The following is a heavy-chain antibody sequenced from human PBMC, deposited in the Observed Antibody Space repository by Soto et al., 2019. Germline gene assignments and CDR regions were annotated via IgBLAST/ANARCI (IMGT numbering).Heavy chain of an antibody. CDR3: ARSEAGYSSGWYREIWFDP. V-gene: IGHV3-13*01. D-gene: IGHD6-19*01. CDR2: IGTAGDT. CDR1: GFTFSSYD. J-gene: IGHJ5*02. Sequence: PGGSLRLSCAASGFTFSSYDMHWVRQATGKGLEWVPAIGTAGDTYYPGSVKGRFTISRENAKNSLYLQMNSLRAGDTAVYYCARSEAGYSSGWYREIWFDPWGQG.